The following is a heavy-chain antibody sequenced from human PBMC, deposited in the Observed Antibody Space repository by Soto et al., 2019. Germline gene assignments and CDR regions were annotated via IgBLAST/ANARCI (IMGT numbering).Heavy chain of an antibody. V-gene: IGHV5-51*01. D-gene: IGHD3-10*01. Sequence: GESLKISCLGSGYSFNTFWIGWVRQMPGKGLEWMGIIYPGDFDTRYSPSFQGHVTMSVDKSINTAYLQWSSLKASDTAMYYCARFPGSLDAFDIWGQGTMVTVSS. J-gene: IGHJ3*02. CDR2: IYPGDFDT. CDR3: ARFPGSLDAFDI. CDR1: GYSFNTFW.